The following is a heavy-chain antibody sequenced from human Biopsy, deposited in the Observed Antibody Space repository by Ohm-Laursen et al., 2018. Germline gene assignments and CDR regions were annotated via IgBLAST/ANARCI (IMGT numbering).Heavy chain of an antibody. J-gene: IGHJ5*02. CDR2: VYNGGII. CDR3: ARTPRDSFWSGSYKRGLWFDP. D-gene: IGHD3-3*01. Sequence: SDTLSLTCSVSGGSIISYYWTWIRQPPGKGLEWIGHVYNGGIIKFNPSLKSRVTISKDTSKNQFSLQVNSVIAADTAVYYCARTPRDSFWSGSYKRGLWFDPWGQGTLVIVSS. CDR1: GGSIISYY. V-gene: IGHV4-59*07.